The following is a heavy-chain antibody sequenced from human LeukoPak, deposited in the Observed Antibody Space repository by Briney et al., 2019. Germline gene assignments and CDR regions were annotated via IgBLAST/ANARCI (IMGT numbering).Heavy chain of an antibody. CDR3: ARVRRTPSYYYDSSGYYDLDY. J-gene: IGHJ4*02. D-gene: IGHD3-22*01. V-gene: IGHV4-34*01. Sequence: NPSETLSLTCAVYGGSFSGYYWSWIRQPPGKGLEWIGEINHSGSTNYNPSLRSRVTISVDTSKNQFSLKLSSVTAADTAVYYCARVRRTPSYYYDSSGYYDLDYWGQGTLVTVSS. CDR1: GGSFSGYY. CDR2: INHSGST.